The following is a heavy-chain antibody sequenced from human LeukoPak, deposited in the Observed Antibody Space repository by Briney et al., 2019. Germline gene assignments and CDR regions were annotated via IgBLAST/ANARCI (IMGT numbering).Heavy chain of an antibody. V-gene: IGHV4-59*01. J-gene: IGHJ4*02. CDR1: SGSISGYY. Sequence: PSETLSLTCTVSSGSISGYYWSWIRQPPGKGLEWIGYIYYSGSTNYNPSLKSRVTISVDTSKNQFSLKLSSVTAADTAVYYCARGKTTVTHLFDYWGQGTLVTVSS. CDR3: ARGKTTVTHLFDY. CDR2: IYYSGST. D-gene: IGHD4-17*01.